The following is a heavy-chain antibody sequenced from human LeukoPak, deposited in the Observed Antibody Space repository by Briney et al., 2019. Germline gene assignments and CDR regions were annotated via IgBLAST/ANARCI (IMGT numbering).Heavy chain of an antibody. V-gene: IGHV4-39*01. CDR3: ASSLYDSRGYYFDY. Sequence: PSETLSLTCTVSGGSISSSSYYWGWIRQPPGKELEWIGSIYYSGSTYYNPSLKSRITISADTSKNQFSLRLSSVTAADTAVYYCASSLYDSRGYYFDYWGQGILVTVSS. CDR1: GGSISSSSYY. J-gene: IGHJ4*02. CDR2: IYYSGST. D-gene: IGHD3-22*01.